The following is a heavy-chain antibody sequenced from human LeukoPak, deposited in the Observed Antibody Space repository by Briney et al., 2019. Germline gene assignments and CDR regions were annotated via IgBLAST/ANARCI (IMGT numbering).Heavy chain of an antibody. J-gene: IGHJ4*02. CDR2: INPSSGDT. Sequence: LWASVEVSCKASGYTFTDYYMHWVRQAPGQGLEWMGIINPSSGDTTYAQKFRGRVTMTRDTSTSTVYMELSSLISEDTAVYFCATEKYCSRTTCSGSFDYWGREPWSPSPQ. V-gene: IGHV1-46*01. CDR1: GYTFTDYY. D-gene: IGHD2-2*01. CDR3: ATEKYCSRTTCSGSFDY.